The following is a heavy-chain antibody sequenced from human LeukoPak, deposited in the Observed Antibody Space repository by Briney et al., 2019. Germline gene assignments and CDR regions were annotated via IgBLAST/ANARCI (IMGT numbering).Heavy chain of an antibody. CDR3: ATWTMVRGVIITALFDY. Sequence: ASVKVSCKASGGTSSSYAISWVRQAPGQGLEWMGGIIPIFGTANYAQKFQGRVTITADESTSTAYMELSSLRSEDTAVYYCATWTMVRGVIITALFDYWGQGTLVTVSS. D-gene: IGHD3-10*01. CDR1: GGTSSSYA. J-gene: IGHJ4*02. CDR2: IIPIFGTA. V-gene: IGHV1-69*13.